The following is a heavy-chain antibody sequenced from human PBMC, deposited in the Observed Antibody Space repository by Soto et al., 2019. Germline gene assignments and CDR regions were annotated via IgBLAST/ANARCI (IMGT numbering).Heavy chain of an antibody. CDR3: AKDVLRFLEWLAFYGMDV. Sequence: PGGSLRLSCATSGFTFSDYYMSWIRQAPGKGLEWVSYISSRAINTYYADSVKGRFTISRDNAKNSLYLQMNSLRADDTAVYYCAKDVLRFLEWLAFYGMDVWGQGTTVTVSS. CDR2: ISSRAINT. CDR1: GFTFSDYY. V-gene: IGHV3-11*04. D-gene: IGHD3-3*01. J-gene: IGHJ6*02.